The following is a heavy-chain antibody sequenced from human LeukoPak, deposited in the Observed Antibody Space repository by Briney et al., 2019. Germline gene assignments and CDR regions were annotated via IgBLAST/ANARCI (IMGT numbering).Heavy chain of an antibody. Sequence: GGSLRLSCVASGFTFKTYGMRWVRQAPGKGLEWVSTLSGSDGSTYYADSVKGRFTISRDNSKSTLYLQMNSLRAEDTAVYYCAAGFYFGDYWGQGTLVTVSS. CDR3: AAGFYFGDY. CDR2: LSGSDGST. D-gene: IGHD3-3*01. J-gene: IGHJ4*02. V-gene: IGHV3-23*01. CDR1: GFTFKTYG.